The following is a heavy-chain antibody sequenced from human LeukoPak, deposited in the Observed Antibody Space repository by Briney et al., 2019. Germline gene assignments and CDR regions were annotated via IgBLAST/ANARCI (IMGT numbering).Heavy chain of an antibody. J-gene: IGHJ4*02. Sequence: ASVKVSCKASGYTFTGYYMHWVRQAPGQGLEWMGWINPNSGGTNYAQKFQGWVTMTRDTSISTAYMELSRLRSDDTAVYYCARALGGGYSYGVFDYWGQGTLVTVSS. V-gene: IGHV1-2*04. CDR2: INPNSGGT. CDR3: ARALGGGYSYGVFDY. D-gene: IGHD5-18*01. CDR1: GYTFTGYY.